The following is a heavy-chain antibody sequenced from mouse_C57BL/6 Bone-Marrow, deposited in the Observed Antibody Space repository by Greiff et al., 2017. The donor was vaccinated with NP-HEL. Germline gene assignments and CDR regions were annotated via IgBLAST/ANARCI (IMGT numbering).Heavy chain of an antibody. CDR1: GFNIKDYY. D-gene: IGHD2-4*01. Sequence: VQLQQSGAELVKPGASVKLSCTASGFNIKDYYMHWVKQRTEQGLEWIGRIDPEDGETKYVPKFQGKATITADTSSNTAYLQLSSLTSEDTAVYYCARPFYYDHGGFAYWGQGTLVTVSA. CDR3: ARPFYYDHGGFAY. V-gene: IGHV14-2*01. CDR2: IDPEDGET. J-gene: IGHJ3*01.